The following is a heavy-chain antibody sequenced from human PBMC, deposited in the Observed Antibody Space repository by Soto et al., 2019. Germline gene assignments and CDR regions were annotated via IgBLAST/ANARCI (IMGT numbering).Heavy chain of an antibody. CDR1: GDSFSSGGYY. Sequence: SETLSLTCTVSGDSFSSGGYYWSWIRQRSGKGLEWIAYIDYRGSTYYNPSLKSRVTISVDTSKKQVSLNVTFVTAADTAIYYCAREPVSMTGGGSDAWGKGTLVTVSS. D-gene: IGHD2-2*01. CDR2: IDYRGST. CDR3: AREPVSMTGGGSDA. V-gene: IGHV4-31*03. J-gene: IGHJ5*02.